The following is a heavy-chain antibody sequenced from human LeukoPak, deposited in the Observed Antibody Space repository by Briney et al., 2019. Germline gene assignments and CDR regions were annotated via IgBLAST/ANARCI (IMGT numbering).Heavy chain of an antibody. CDR3: ARSPTQIYDSSGYMIDY. CDR2: ISAYNGNT. D-gene: IGHD3-22*01. J-gene: IGHJ4*02. Sequence: ASVKVSCKASGYTFTGYYMHWVRQAPGQGLEWMGWISAYNGNTNYAQKLQGRVTMTTDTSTSTAYMELRSLRSDDTAVYYCARSPTQIYDSSGYMIDYWGQGTLVTVSS. CDR1: GYTFTGYY. V-gene: IGHV1-18*04.